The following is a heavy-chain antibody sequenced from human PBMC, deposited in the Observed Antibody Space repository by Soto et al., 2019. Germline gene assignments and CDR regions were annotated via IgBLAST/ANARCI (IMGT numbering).Heavy chain of an antibody. CDR3: ATSAWGFGELFYYYYMDV. J-gene: IGHJ6*03. CDR1: GFTFSSYS. CDR2: ISSSSSTI. Sequence: GGSLRLSCAASGFTFSSYSMNWVRQAPGKGLEWVSYISSSSSTIYYADSVKGRFTISRDNAKNSLYLQMNSLRAEDTVVYYCATSAWGFGELFYYYYMDVWGKGTTVTVSS. V-gene: IGHV3-48*01. D-gene: IGHD3-10*01.